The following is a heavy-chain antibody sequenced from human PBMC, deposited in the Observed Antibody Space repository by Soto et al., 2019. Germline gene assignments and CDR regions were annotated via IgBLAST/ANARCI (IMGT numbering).Heavy chain of an antibody. Sequence: QVQLVQSGAEVKKPGASVKVSCKASGYTFTGYYMHWVRQAPGQGLEWMGWINPNSGGTNYAQKFQGWVTMTXDTRIXXAYLELSRLRSDDTAVYYCASERQQLATDYYGMDVWGQGTTVTVSS. J-gene: IGHJ6*02. CDR1: GYTFTGYY. V-gene: IGHV1-2*04. CDR2: INPNSGGT. D-gene: IGHD6-13*01. CDR3: ASERQQLATDYYGMDV.